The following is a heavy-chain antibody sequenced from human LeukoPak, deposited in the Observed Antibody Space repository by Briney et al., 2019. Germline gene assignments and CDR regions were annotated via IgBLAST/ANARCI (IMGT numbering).Heavy chain of an antibody. D-gene: IGHD3-16*02. CDR2: ISPSGGST. CDR1: GYTFTSNY. Sequence: ASVKVSCKAFGYTFTSNYMHWVRQAPGQGPEWMGVISPSGGSTTYAQKFHDRVTLTRDMSTTTDYMELSSLRSEDTAVYYCARDNSVGDIAWWFDPWGQGTLVTVSS. V-gene: IGHV1-46*01. CDR3: ARDNSVGDIAWWFDP. J-gene: IGHJ5*02.